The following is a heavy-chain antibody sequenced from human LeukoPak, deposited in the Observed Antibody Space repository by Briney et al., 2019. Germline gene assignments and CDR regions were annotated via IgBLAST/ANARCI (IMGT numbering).Heavy chain of an antibody. CDR2: ISAYNGNT. Sequence: ASVKVSCKASGYTFTSCGISWVRQAPGQGLEWMGWISAYNGNTNYAQKLQGRVTMTTGTSTSTAYMELRSLRSDDTAVYYCARERYCSSTSCYRGFDPWGQGTLVTVSS. CDR3: ARERYCSSTSCYRGFDP. D-gene: IGHD2-2*02. V-gene: IGHV1-18*01. J-gene: IGHJ5*02. CDR1: GYTFTSCG.